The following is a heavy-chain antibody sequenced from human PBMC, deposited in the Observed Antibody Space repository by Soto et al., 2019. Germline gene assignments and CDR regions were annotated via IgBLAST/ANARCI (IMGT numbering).Heavy chain of an antibody. CDR3: ATDDMNRGRFDY. V-gene: IGHV1-18*01. CDR1: GHTSTHNG. CDR2: ININRGDV. Sequence: GASVKVSCKASGHTSTHNGNSWVRRAPGQGLEWMGWININRGDVNHAPKFQGRVTLTTDTSTTTAYMELRSLRLDDTALYFCATDDMNRGRFDYWGHGTLVTVSS. J-gene: IGHJ4*01.